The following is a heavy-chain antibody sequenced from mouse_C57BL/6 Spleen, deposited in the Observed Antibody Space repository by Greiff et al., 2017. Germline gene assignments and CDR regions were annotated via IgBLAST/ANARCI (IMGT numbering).Heavy chain of an antibody. Sequence: QVQLQQSGAELARPGASVKLSCKASGYTFTSYGISWVKQRTGQGLEWIGEIYPRSGNTYYNEKFKGKATLTADKSSSTAYMELRSLTSEDSAVYFCARDRGYYGLSYRDYFDYWGQGTTLTVSS. CDR1: GYTFTSYG. V-gene: IGHV1-81*01. J-gene: IGHJ2*01. CDR2: IYPRSGNT. CDR3: ARDRGYYGLSYRDYFDY. D-gene: IGHD1-1*01.